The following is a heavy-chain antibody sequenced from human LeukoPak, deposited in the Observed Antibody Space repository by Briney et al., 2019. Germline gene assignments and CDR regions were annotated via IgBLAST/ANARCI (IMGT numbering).Heavy chain of an antibody. Sequence: PGGSLRLSRAASGFTFSNHIISWVRQAPGKGLEWVANMRQDGSDEYYVDFVKGRFTISRDNAKNSLYLQMNSLRAEDTAVYYCAREGNAFDIWGQGTMVTVSS. V-gene: IGHV3-7*01. CDR1: GFTFSNHI. D-gene: IGHD3-10*01. J-gene: IGHJ3*02. CDR3: AREGNAFDI. CDR2: MRQDGSDE.